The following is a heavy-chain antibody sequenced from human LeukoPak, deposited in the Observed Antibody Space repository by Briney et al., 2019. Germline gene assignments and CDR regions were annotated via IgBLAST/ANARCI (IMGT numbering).Heavy chain of an antibody. CDR2: MNPNSGNT. D-gene: IGHD6-19*01. J-gene: IGHJ4*02. CDR1: GYTFTSYD. Sequence: ASVKVSCKASGYTFTSYDINWVGHATGQGLEWMVWMNPNSGNTGYAQKFQGRVTMTRNTSISTAYMELSSLRSEDTAVYYCASGGVAGNFDYWGQGTLVTVSS. CDR3: ASGGVAGNFDY. V-gene: IGHV1-8*01.